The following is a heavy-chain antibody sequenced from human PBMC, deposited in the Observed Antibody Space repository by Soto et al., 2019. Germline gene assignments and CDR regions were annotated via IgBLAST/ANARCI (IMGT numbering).Heavy chain of an antibody. D-gene: IGHD2-15*01. J-gene: IGHJ4*02. V-gene: IGHV1-69*02. Sequence: ASVKVSCKASGGTFSSYTISWVRQAPGQGLEWMGRIIPILGIANYAQKFQGRVTITADKSTSTSYMELSSLRSEDTAVYYFARVRKYCSGGSCYNVVDYWGQGTLVTVSS. CDR1: GGTFSSYT. CDR2: IIPILGIA. CDR3: ARVRKYCSGGSCYNVVDY.